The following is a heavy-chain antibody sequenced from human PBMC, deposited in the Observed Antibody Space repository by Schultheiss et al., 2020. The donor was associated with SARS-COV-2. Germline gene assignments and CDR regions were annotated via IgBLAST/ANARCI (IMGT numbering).Heavy chain of an antibody. CDR1: GYTFTSYG. CDR3: AGDRGGVYRFDY. Sequence: GESLKISCKASGYTFTSYGISWVRQAPGQGLEWMGWISAYNGNTNYAQKFQGSVTISRDTSASTAYMELSSLRSEDTAVYYCAGDRGGVYRFDYWGQGTLVTVSS. J-gene: IGHJ4*02. CDR2: ISAYNGNT. D-gene: IGHD6-13*01. V-gene: IGHV1-18*01.